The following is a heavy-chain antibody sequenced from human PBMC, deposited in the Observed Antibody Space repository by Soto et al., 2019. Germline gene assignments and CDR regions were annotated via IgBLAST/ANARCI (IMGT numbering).Heavy chain of an antibody. Sequence: QVQLVESGGGVVQPERSQRLSCTASKFTFASYVMHWVRQAPGEXXXXVALISFDGTNKYYADSVKGRFTISRDNSKNTMYLQMNSLRPEDTAVYYCAREMIPMIMGGMSAMDVWGQGTTVTVS. CDR3: AREMIPMIMGGMSAMDV. CDR1: KFTFASYV. CDR2: ISFDGTNK. J-gene: IGHJ6*02. V-gene: IGHV3-30*01. D-gene: IGHD3-22*01.